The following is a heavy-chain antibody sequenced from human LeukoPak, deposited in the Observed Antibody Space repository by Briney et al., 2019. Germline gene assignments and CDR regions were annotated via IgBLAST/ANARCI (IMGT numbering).Heavy chain of an antibody. V-gene: IGHV3-33*01. Sequence: QPGRSLRLSCAASGFTFSNCGMHWIRQAPGKGLEWVAVIWSDGSNKYYADSVKGRFTISRDNSKNTLYLQMNSLRAEDTAVYYCARGGELGVWDWFDPWGQGTLVTVSS. CDR1: GFTFSNCG. D-gene: IGHD3-16*01. CDR3: ARGGELGVWDWFDP. J-gene: IGHJ5*02. CDR2: IWSDGSNK.